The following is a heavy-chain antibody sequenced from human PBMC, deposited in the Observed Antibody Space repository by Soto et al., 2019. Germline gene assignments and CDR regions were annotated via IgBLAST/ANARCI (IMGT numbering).Heavy chain of an antibody. D-gene: IGHD4-4*01. J-gene: IGHJ6*03. Sequence: GASVKVSCKASGYTFTSYDISWVRQAPGQGLEWMGWISAYNGNTNYAQKLQGRVTMTTDTSTSTAYMELRSLRPDDTAVYYCARGGPVDDYKEDYYMDVWGKGTTVTVSS. V-gene: IGHV1-18*01. CDR1: GYTFTSYD. CDR2: ISAYNGNT. CDR3: ARGGPVDDYKEDYYMDV.